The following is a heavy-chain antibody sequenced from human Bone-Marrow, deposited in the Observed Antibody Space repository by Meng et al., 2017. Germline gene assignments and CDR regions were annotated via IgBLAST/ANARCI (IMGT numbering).Heavy chain of an antibody. CDR1: GGTFSSYA. Sequence: SVKVSCNASGGTFSSYAISCVRPAPGQGLEWMGGIISSFGTANYAQKFQGRVTIAADESTSTAYMELSSLRSEDTAVYYCARINGHAYFDYWGQGTLVTVSS. J-gene: IGHJ4*02. V-gene: IGHV1-69*13. CDR2: IISSFGTA. CDR3: ARINGHAYFDY.